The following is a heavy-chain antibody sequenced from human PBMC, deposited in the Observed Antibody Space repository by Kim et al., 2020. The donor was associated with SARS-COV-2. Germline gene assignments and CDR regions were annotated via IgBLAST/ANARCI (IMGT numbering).Heavy chain of an antibody. D-gene: IGHD4-17*01. Sequence: ASVKVSCKASGYTFTSYYMHWVRQAPGQGLEWMGIINPSGGSTSYAQKFQGRVTMTRDTSTSTVYIELSSLRSEDTAVYYCARDLTVTTQYYYYYYGMDVWGQGPTDTVSS. CDR3: ARDLTVTTQYYYYYYGMDV. CDR2: INPSGGST. J-gene: IGHJ6*02. V-gene: IGHV1-46*03. CDR1: GYTFTSYY.